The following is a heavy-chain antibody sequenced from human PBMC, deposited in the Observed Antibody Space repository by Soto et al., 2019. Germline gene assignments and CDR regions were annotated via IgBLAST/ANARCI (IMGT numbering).Heavy chain of an antibody. Sequence: ASVKVSCKASGGTFSSYAISWVRQAPGQGLEWMGGIIPIFGTAKYAQKFQGRVTINADESTRTAYMARSSLIFEDTAVYYFARGDLLLPGYGMDVWGQGTTVTVSS. CDR2: IIPIFGTA. J-gene: IGHJ6*02. V-gene: IGHV1-69*13. CDR1: GGTFSSYA. CDR3: ARGDLLLPGYGMDV. D-gene: IGHD2-15*01.